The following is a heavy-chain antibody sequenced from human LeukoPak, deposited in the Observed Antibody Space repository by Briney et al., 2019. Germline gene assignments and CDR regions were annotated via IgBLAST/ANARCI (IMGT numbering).Heavy chain of an antibody. CDR3: ARAYYDFWSGYSNWFDP. D-gene: IGHD3-3*01. Sequence: SETLSLTCTVSGGSISNYYWNWIRQPPGKGLEWIGFIYYTGSTNYNPSLKSRVTISVDTSKNQFSLKLSSVTAADTAVYYCARAYYDFWSGYSNWFDPWGQGTLVTVSS. V-gene: IGHV4-59*12. CDR2: IYYTGST. CDR1: GGSISNYY. J-gene: IGHJ5*02.